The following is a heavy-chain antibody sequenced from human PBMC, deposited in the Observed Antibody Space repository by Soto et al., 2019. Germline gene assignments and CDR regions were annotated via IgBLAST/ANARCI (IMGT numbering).Heavy chain of an antibody. J-gene: IGHJ6*02. D-gene: IGHD6-13*01. Sequence: QVQLVESGGGVVQPGRSLRLSCAASGFTFSSYGMHWVRQAPGKGLEWVAVIWYDGSNKYYADSVKGRFTISRDNSKNTLYLQMNSRRAEDTAVYYCARDGGRAAGSNYYYGMDVWGQGTTVTVSS. CDR1: GFTFSSYG. V-gene: IGHV3-33*01. CDR3: ARDGGRAAGSNYYYGMDV. CDR2: IWYDGSNK.